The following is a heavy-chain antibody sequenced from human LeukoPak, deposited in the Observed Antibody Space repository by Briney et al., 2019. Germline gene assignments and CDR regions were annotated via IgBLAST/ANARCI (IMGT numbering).Heavy chain of an antibody. CDR1: GYTFTGYY. Sequence: ASVKVSCKASGYTFTGYYMHWVRQAPGQGLEWMGWINPNSGGTNYAQKFQGRVTMTRDTSISTAYMELSRLRSDDTAVYYCARASIMSGSYGGRGVFDYWGQGTLVTVSS. CDR2: INPNSGGT. J-gene: IGHJ4*02. D-gene: IGHD1-26*01. V-gene: IGHV1-2*02. CDR3: ARASIMSGSYGGRGVFDY.